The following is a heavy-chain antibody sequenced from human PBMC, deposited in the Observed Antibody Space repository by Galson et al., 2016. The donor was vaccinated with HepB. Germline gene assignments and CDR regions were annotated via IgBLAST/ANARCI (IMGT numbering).Heavy chain of an antibody. CDR3: ARSVSKWLLDS. CDR2: ISGYNGDNGNT. D-gene: IGHD5-12*01. V-gene: IGHV1-18*01. CDR1: GYKFINHG. Sequence: SVKVSCKASGYKFINHGISWVRQAPGQGLEWMGWISGYNGDNGNTNYAQKFQGRVTMTTDTSTNTDYMDLRGLTSDDTAVYYCARSVSKWLLDSWGQGTLVTVSS. J-gene: IGHJ4*02.